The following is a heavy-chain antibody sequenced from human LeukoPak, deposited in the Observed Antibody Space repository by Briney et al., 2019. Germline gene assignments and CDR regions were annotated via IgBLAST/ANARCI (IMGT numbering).Heavy chain of an antibody. V-gene: IGHV4-59*01. D-gene: IGHD3-3*01. J-gene: IGHJ5*02. Sequence: SETLSLTCTVSGGSISSYYWSWIRQPPGKGLEWIGYIYYSGSTNYNPSLKSRVTISVDTSKNQFSLKLSSVTAADTAVYHCARGQTIFGVVSPPWFDPWGQGTLVTVSS. CDR3: ARGQTIFGVVSPPWFDP. CDR1: GGSISSYY. CDR2: IYYSGST.